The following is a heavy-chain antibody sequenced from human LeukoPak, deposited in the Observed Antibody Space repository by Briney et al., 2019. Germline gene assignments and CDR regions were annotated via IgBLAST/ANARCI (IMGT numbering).Heavy chain of an antibody. CDR3: ARRDGANYHMDV. J-gene: IGHJ6*03. CDR2: VNPTSGST. CDR1: GYTFTNYY. D-gene: IGHD4/OR15-4a*01. Sequence: ASVKVSCKASGYTFTNYYLHWVRQAPGQGLEWMGIVNPTSGSTSYAQKFQGRVTMTRDVSTSTVYMELSSLRSEDTAVYYCARRDGANYHMDVWGKGTTVTVSS. V-gene: IGHV1-46*01.